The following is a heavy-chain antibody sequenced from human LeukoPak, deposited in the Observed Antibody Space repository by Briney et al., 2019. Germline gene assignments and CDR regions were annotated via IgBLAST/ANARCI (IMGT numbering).Heavy chain of an antibody. J-gene: IGHJ4*02. V-gene: IGHV3-20*04. CDR1: GFTFDDYG. CDR3: ARVTVAHGGNVYYFDY. D-gene: IGHD4-23*01. Sequence: GGSLRLSCAASGFTFDDYGMSWVRQAPVKWREWVSGINWNGGSTGYADSVKGRFTISRDNAKNSLYLQMNSLRAEDTALYYCARVTVAHGGNVYYFDYWGQGTLVTVSS. CDR2: INWNGGST.